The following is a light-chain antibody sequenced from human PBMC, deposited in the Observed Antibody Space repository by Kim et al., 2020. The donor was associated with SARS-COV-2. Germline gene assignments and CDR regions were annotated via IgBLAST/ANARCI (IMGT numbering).Light chain of an antibody. CDR1: KLGDKY. Sequence: SYELTQPPSVSVSPGQTARITCSGDKLGDKYAFWYQQKPGQSPVLVMFQHDKRPSGISQRFSGSNSGNTAILTISGTRTIDEADYYCQAWDSSAAVFGGGTKVTVL. J-gene: IGLJ2*01. V-gene: IGLV3-1*01. CDR3: QAWDSSAAV. CDR2: QHD.